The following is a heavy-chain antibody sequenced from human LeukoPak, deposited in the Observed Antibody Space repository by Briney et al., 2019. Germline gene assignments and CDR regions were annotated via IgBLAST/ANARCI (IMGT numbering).Heavy chain of an antibody. Sequence: TSETLSLTCTVSGGSISSSSSYWCWIRQPPGKGLEWIASIYYSGSTYYNPSLKSRVTVSVDTSKNQFSLKLSSVTAADTAVYYCARRIIAVAGTVVYYFDYWGRGTLVTVSS. CDR1: GGSISSSSSY. CDR3: ARRIIAVAGTVVYYFDY. V-gene: IGHV4-39*01. CDR2: IYYSGST. D-gene: IGHD6-19*01. J-gene: IGHJ4*02.